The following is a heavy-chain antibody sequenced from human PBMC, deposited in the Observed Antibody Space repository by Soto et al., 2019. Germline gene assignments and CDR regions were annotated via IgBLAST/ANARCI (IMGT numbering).Heavy chain of an antibody. J-gene: IGHJ5*02. Sequence: GGSLRLSCAASGFTFSSYAMSWVRQAPGKGLEWVSAISGSGGSTYYADSVKGRFTISRDNSKNTLYLQMNSLRAEDTAVYYCAKLQGSGSYYKFPFDPWGQGTLVTVSS. CDR1: GFTFSSYA. V-gene: IGHV3-23*01. CDR3: AKLQGSGSYYKFPFDP. D-gene: IGHD3-10*01. CDR2: ISGSGGST.